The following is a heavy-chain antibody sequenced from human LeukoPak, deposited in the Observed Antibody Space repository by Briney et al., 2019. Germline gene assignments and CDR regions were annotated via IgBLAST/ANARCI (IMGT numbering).Heavy chain of an antibody. CDR2: INTNSGGT. J-gene: IGHJ6*03. D-gene: IGHD3-22*01. V-gene: IGHV1-2*02. CDR1: VYIFTSYY. CDR3: ARDRRGSYYDSSGYFEIDYYYMDV. Sequence: ASVKVSCKASVYIFTSYYMHWVRQAPGQGLEWMGGINTNSGGTKSAQKFQGRVTMTRDTAISTDYMELSTLTSDDTAVYYCARDRRGSYYDSSGYFEIDYYYMDVWGKGTTVTISS.